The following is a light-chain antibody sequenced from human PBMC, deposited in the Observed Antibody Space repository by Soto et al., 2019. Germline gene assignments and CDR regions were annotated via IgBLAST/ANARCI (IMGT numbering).Light chain of an antibody. CDR2: GAS. V-gene: IGKV3-15*01. CDR3: QQYNNWPFT. J-gene: IGKJ4*01. CDR1: QSVSSS. Sequence: EIVMTQSPATPSVSPGERATLSCRASQSVSSSLAWYQQQPGQAPRLLIYGASTRATGIPARFSGSGSGTEFTLTISSLQSEDFAVYYCQQYNNWPFTFGGGTKVEIK.